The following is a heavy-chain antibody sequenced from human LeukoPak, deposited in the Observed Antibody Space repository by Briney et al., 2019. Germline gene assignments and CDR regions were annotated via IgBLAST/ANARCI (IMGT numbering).Heavy chain of an antibody. CDR1: GGSFSGYY. CDR2: INHSGST. V-gene: IGHV4-34*01. J-gene: IGHJ6*03. CDR3: ARSGDSSGYFSLYYYYYMDV. Sequence: SETLSLSCAVYGGSFSGYYWSWIRQPPGKGLEWIGEINHSGSTNYNPSLKSRVTISVDKSKNQFSLKLSSVTAADTAVYYCARSGDSSGYFSLYYYYYMDVWGKGTTVTVSS. D-gene: IGHD3-22*01.